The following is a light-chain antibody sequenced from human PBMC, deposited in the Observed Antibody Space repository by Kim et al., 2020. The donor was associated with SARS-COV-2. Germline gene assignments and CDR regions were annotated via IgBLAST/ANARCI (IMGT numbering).Light chain of an antibody. CDR1: KLGDKY. J-gene: IGLJ2*01. CDR3: QAWDSSTTV. V-gene: IGLV3-1*01. Sequence: VSPGQTASITCSGDKLGDKYACWYQQKPSQTPLLIIYQDSKRPSSIPVRFSGSNSGNTATLTISGTQAMDEADYYCQAWDSSTTVFGGGTQLTVL. CDR2: QDS.